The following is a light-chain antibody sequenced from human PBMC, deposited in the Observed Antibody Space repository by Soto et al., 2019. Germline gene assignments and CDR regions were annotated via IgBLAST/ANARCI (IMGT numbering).Light chain of an antibody. CDR2: AAS. J-gene: IGKJ1*01. CDR3: QQYNNWPQA. V-gene: IGKV3-15*01. Sequence: EIVMTQSPATLSVSPGERATLSCRASQSISSNLAWYQQTPGQAPRLLIYAASTRATGIPARFSSSGSGTEFTLTISTLQSEDFAVYYCQQYNNWPQAFGQGTKVDIK. CDR1: QSISSN.